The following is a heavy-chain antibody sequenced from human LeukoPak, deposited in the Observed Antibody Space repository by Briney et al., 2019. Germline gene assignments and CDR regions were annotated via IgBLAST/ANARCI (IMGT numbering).Heavy chain of an antibody. V-gene: IGHV4-39*07. CDR1: GGSISSSSYY. CDR3: ARDIVVVPAPGLNWFDP. Sequence: SETLSLTCTVSGGSISSSSYYWGWIRQPPGKGLEWIGSIYYSGSTYYNPSLKSRVTISVDTSKNQFSLKLSSVTAADTAVYYCARDIVVVPAPGLNWFDPWGQGTLVTVSS. CDR2: IYYSGST. D-gene: IGHD2-2*01. J-gene: IGHJ5*02.